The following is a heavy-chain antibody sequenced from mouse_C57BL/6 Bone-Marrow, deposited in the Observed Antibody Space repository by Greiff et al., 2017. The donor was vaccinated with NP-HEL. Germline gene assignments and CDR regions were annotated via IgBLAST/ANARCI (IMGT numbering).Heavy chain of an antibody. D-gene: IGHD1-1*01. J-gene: IGHJ2*01. Sequence: QVQLQQPGAELVKPGASVKLSCKASGYTFTSYWMHWVKQRPGQGLEWIGMIHPNSGSTNYNEKFKSKATLTVDKSSSTAYMQLSSLTSEDSAVYYCAIIYYYGRWRDFDYWGQGTTLTVSS. CDR3: AIIYYYGRWRDFDY. V-gene: IGHV1-64*01. CDR2: IHPNSGST. CDR1: GYTFTSYW.